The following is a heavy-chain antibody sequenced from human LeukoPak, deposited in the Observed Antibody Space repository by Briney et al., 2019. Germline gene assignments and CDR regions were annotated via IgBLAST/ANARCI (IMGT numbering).Heavy chain of an antibody. D-gene: IGHD6-19*01. CDR2: IIPIFGTA. Sequence: SVKVSCKASGGTFSSYTISLVRQAPGQGLEWMGGIIPIFGTANYAQKFQGRVTITADESTSTAYMELSSLSSEDTAVYYCARGALAGTKGMEALGYWGQGTLVAVSS. CDR3: ARGALAGTKGMEALGY. J-gene: IGHJ4*02. CDR1: GGTFSSYT. V-gene: IGHV1-69*13.